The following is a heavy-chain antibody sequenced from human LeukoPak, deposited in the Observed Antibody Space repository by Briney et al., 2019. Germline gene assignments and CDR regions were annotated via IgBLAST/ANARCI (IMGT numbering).Heavy chain of an antibody. CDR2: ISNTGRTT. CDR1: GLTFSDYH. V-gene: IGHV3-11*04. Sequence: GGSLRLSCAASGLTFSDYHMTWIRQAPGKGLEWISYISNTGRTTYYADSVKGRFTISRDDAKNSLFLEMNSLRAEDTAVYYCARDGSPLRFYEMDVWGKGTTVIVSS. CDR3: ARDGSPLRFYEMDV. J-gene: IGHJ6*04. D-gene: IGHD2-2*03.